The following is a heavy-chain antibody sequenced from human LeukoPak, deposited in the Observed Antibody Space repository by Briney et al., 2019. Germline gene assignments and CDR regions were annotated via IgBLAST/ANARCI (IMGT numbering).Heavy chain of an antibody. Sequence: GGSLRLSCAASGFTFGNYGMYWVRQAPGKGLEWVAVIWDDGSNKYYADSVKGRFTISRDNSKNTLYLQMNSLRAEDTAVYYCARAEVPAAIKSGAFDIWGQGTMVTVSS. CDR1: GFTFGNYG. J-gene: IGHJ3*02. CDR3: ARAEVPAAIKSGAFDI. V-gene: IGHV3-33*01. D-gene: IGHD2-2*01. CDR2: IWDDGSNK.